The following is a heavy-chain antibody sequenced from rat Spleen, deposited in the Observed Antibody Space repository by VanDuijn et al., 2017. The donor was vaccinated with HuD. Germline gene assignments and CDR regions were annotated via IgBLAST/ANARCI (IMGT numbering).Heavy chain of an antibody. CDR2: IWTGGST. J-gene: IGHJ2*01. Sequence: QVQLKESGPGLVQPSQTLSLTCTVSGFSLTSYNVHWVRQPTGKGLEWMGIIWTGGSTYYNSALKSRLSISRDTSKSQVLLKMNSLQTEDTAMYFCARLNYGGYRDYWGQGVMVTVSS. D-gene: IGHD1-11*01. V-gene: IGHV2-30*01. CDR1: GFSLTSYN. CDR3: ARLNYGGYRDY.